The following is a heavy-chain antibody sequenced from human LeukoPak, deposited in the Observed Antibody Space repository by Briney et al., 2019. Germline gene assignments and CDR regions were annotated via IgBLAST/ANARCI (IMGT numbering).Heavy chain of an antibody. CDR1: GSRFTSYW. D-gene: IGHD6-19*01. Sequence: GASLKISCKGSGSRFTSYWIGWVRQMPGKGLEWMGIIYPGDSDTRYSPSFQGQVTISADKSISTAYLQWSSLKASDTAMYYCARQLYSSGWFAFDIWGQGTMVTVSS. J-gene: IGHJ3*02. CDR2: IYPGDSDT. V-gene: IGHV5-51*01. CDR3: ARQLYSSGWFAFDI.